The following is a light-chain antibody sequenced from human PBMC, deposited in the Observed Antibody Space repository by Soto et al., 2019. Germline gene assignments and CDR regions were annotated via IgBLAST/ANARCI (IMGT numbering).Light chain of an antibody. CDR3: QQYNNWPFS. J-gene: IGKJ5*01. CDR1: QSVSSY. V-gene: IGKV3-15*01. Sequence: EIVLTQSPATLSLSPGERATLSCRASQSVSSYLAWYQQKPGQAPRLLIYDASNRATGVPARFSGSGSGTEFTLTISGLQSEDFALYFCQQYNNWPFSFGQGTRLEIK. CDR2: DAS.